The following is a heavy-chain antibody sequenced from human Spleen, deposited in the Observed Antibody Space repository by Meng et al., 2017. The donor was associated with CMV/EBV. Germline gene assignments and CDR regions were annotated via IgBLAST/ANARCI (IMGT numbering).Heavy chain of an antibody. J-gene: IGHJ4*02. Sequence: AYGGSFNGYFWTWIRQPQGKGLEWIGEINHTGKTTNNPSLKSRVTISIDTSKKQISLKLTSVTAADTAVYFCARGLGSSSSSVPFDYWGQGTLVTVSS. CDR1: GGSFNGYF. V-gene: IGHV4-34*01. D-gene: IGHD6-6*01. CDR2: INHTGKT. CDR3: ARGLGSSSSSVPFDY.